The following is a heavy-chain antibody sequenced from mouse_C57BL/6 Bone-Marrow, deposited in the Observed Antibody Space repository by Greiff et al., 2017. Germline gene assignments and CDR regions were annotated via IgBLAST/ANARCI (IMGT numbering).Heavy chain of an antibody. V-gene: IGHV1-19*01. CDR1: GYTFTDYY. CDR2: FNPYNGGT. Sequence: EVQLQQSGPVLVKPGASVKMSCKASGYTFTDYYMNWVKQSHGKSLEWIGVFNPYNGGTSYNQKFKGKATLTVDKSSSTAYMELNSLTSEDSAVYYCARSPITTVPDYWGQGTTLTVSS. D-gene: IGHD1-1*01. J-gene: IGHJ2*01. CDR3: ARSPITTVPDY.